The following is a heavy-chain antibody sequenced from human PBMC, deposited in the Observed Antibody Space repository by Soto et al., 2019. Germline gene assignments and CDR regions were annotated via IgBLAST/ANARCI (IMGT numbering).Heavy chain of an antibody. Sequence: QVQLVQSGAEVKKPGSSVKVSCKASGGTFSSYAFSWVRQAPGQGLEWMGGIIPIFGSPNHAQKFQGRVTITADKSTSTIYMELRSLSSEDTAVYFCARGGADTGMSYAPWYLDLWGRGTLVTVSA. CDR1: GGTFSSYA. V-gene: IGHV1-69*06. CDR2: IIPIFGSP. CDR3: ARGGADTGMSYAPWYLDL. J-gene: IGHJ2*01. D-gene: IGHD1-26*01.